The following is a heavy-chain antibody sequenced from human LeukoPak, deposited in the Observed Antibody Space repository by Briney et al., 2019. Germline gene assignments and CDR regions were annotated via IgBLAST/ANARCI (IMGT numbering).Heavy chain of an antibody. V-gene: IGHV3-21*01. CDR3: ARNVLYYYDSSGYPPYYYYYYGMDV. CDR1: GFTFSSYS. J-gene: IGHJ6*02. D-gene: IGHD3-22*01. CDR2: ISSSSSYI. Sequence: GGSLRLSCAASGFTFSSYSMNWVRQAPGKGLEWVSSISSSSSYIYYADSVKGRFTISRDNAKNSLYLQMNSLRAEDTAVYYCARNVLYYYDSSGYPPYYYYYYGMDVWGQGTTVTVSS.